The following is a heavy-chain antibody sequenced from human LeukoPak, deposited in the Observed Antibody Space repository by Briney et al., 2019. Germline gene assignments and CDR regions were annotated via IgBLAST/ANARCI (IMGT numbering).Heavy chain of an antibody. D-gene: IGHD6-19*01. Sequence: GESLKISCKGSGYSFTSYWIGWVRQMPGKGLEWMGIIYPGDSDTRYSPSFQGQVTISADKSISTAYLQWSSLKASDTAMYYCARRPVADPGGYYFDYWGQGTLDTVSS. CDR3: ARRPVADPGGYYFDY. J-gene: IGHJ4*02. V-gene: IGHV5-51*01. CDR2: IYPGDSDT. CDR1: GYSFTSYW.